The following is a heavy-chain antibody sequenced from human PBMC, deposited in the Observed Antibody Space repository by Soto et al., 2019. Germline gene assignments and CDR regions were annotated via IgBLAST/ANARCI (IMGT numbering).Heavy chain of an antibody. Sequence: SETLSLTCTVSGGSISSSSYYWGWIRQPPGKGLEWIGSIYYSGSTYYNPSLKSRVTISVDTSKKQFSLKLSSVTAADTAVYNCSSPYYYGSGSPGRYYYYGMDVWGQGTTVTVSS. V-gene: IGHV4-39*01. CDR3: SSPYYYGSGSPGRYYYYGMDV. CDR1: GGSISSSSYY. CDR2: IYYSGST. J-gene: IGHJ6*02. D-gene: IGHD3-10*01.